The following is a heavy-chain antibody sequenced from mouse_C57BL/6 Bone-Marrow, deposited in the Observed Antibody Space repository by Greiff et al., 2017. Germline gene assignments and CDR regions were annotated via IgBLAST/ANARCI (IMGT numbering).Heavy chain of an antibody. V-gene: IGHV14-4*01. J-gene: IGHJ3*01. Sequence: VQLQQSGAELVRPGASVKLSCTASGFNIKDDYMHWVKQRPEQGLEWIGWIDPENGDPEYASKFQGKATITGDTSSNTADLQLSSLTSEDTAVYYCASSNYRFAYWGQGTLVTVSA. CDR3: ASSNYRFAY. CDR2: IDPENGDP. CDR1: GFNIKDDY. D-gene: IGHD2-5*01.